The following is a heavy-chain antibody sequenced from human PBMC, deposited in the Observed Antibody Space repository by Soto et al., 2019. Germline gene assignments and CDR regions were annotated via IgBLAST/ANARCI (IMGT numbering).Heavy chain of an antibody. Sequence: SETLSLTCAVYGGSFSCYYWSWIRQPPGKGLEWIGEINHSGSTNYNPSLKSRVTISVDTSKNQFSLKLSSVTAADTAVYYCARGLSSSGWAYYYYYYGMDVWGQGTTVTVSS. J-gene: IGHJ6*02. V-gene: IGHV4-34*01. D-gene: IGHD6-19*01. CDR3: ARGLSSSGWAYYYYYYGMDV. CDR2: INHSGST. CDR1: GGSFSCYY.